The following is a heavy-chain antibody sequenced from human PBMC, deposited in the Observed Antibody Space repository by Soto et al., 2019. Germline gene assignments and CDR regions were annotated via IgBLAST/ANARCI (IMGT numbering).Heavy chain of an antibody. CDR2: ISYDGSNK. Sequence: QVQLVESGGGVVQPGRSLRLSCAASGFTFSSYAMHWVRQAPGKGLEWVAVISYDGSNKYYADSVKGRFTISRDNSKNTLYRQMNSLRAEDTAVYYWARDARYSSSFDYWGQGTLVTVSS. CDR3: ARDARYSSSFDY. CDR1: GFTFSSYA. D-gene: IGHD6-6*01. J-gene: IGHJ4*02. V-gene: IGHV3-30-3*01.